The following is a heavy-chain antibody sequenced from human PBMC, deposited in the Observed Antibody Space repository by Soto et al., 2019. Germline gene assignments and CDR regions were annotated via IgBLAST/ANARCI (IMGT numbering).Heavy chain of an antibody. J-gene: IGHJ5*01. CDR2: ISAYNGNK. D-gene: IGHD3-22*01. V-gene: IGHV1-18*01. Sequence: ASVKVSCKASGYTFTSYVFSWVRQPPGQGLAWMGWISAYNGNKNYAPKLQGGVTMTTDTSTSTASMPLSSLRSEATAVYYCARDVSDSSSYHNWFDYWGQGTLVTVSS. CDR3: ARDVSDSSSYHNWFDY. CDR1: GYTFTSYV.